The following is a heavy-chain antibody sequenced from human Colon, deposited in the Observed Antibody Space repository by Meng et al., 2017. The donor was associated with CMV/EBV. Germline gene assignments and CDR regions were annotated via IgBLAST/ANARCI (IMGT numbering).Heavy chain of an antibody. V-gene: IGHV1-2*02. J-gene: IGHJ4*02. CDR3: ARDLWSGSSDYFDY. Sequence: QGQLVQSGAEVKKPGASVKVSFKASGYTFTGFYIQWVRQAPGQGLEWMGWINPKSGDTIYEQKFQGRVTMTRDTSISTVYMDLNSLRSDDTAVYFCARDLWSGSSDYFDYWGQGTLVTVSS. D-gene: IGHD3-3*01. CDR1: GYTFTGFY. CDR2: INPKSGDT.